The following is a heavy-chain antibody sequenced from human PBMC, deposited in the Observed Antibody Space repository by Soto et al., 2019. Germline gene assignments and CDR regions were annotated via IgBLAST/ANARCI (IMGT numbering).Heavy chain of an antibody. D-gene: IGHD6-13*01. V-gene: IGHV4-39*01. CDR2: IYYSGST. Sequence: QLQLQESGPGLVKPSETLSLTCTVSGGSISSSSYYWGWIRQPPGKGLEWIGSIYYSGSTYYNPSLQSRVTISVDTSKNQFSLKLSSVTAADTAVYYCAGGIAAAGTYFDYWGQGTLVTVSS. CDR3: AGGIAAAGTYFDY. CDR1: GGSISSSSYY. J-gene: IGHJ4*02.